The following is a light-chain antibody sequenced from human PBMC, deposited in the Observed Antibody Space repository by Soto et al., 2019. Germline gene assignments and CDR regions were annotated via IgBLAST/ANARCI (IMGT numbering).Light chain of an antibody. V-gene: IGLV1-40*01. CDR1: SSNIGAGYD. J-gene: IGLJ1*01. Sequence: QSVLTQPPSVSGAPGQRVTISCTGGSSNIGAGYDVHWYQQLPGTAPKLLIYGNSNRPSGAPDRFSGSKSGTSASLAITGLQAEDEADYYCQSYDSSLSGYVFGTGTKVTVL. CDR2: GNS. CDR3: QSYDSSLSGYV.